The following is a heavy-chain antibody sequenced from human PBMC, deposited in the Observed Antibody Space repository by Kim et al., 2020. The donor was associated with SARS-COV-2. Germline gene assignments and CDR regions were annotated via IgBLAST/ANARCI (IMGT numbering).Heavy chain of an antibody. Sequence: GGSQRLSCAVSGFTLRSYWMSWVRQAPGRGLERVANINQDGSEKIYVDSVKGRFTISRDNIKNSVYLQMNGLTAEDTAVYYCARDRSGYCTTTTCFDNWFDPWGQGTLVTVSS. J-gene: IGHJ5*02. V-gene: IGHV3-7*01. CDR3: ARDRSGYCTTTTCFDNWFDP. CDR1: GFTLRSYW. CDR2: INQDGSEK. D-gene: IGHD2-8*01.